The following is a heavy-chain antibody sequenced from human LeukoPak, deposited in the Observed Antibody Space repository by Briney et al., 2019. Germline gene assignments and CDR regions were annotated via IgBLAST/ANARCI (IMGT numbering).Heavy chain of an antibody. J-gene: IGHJ4*02. V-gene: IGHV3-53*01. CDR3: ARANYDSSGYYTYFFDY. Sequence: PGXXLRLSCAASGFTVSSNYMSWVRQAPGKGLEWVSVIYSGGSTYYADSVQGRFTISRDNSKNTLYLQMNSLRAEDTAVYYCARANYDSSGYYTYFFDYWGQGTLVTVSS. D-gene: IGHD3-22*01. CDR1: GFTVSSNY. CDR2: IYSGGST.